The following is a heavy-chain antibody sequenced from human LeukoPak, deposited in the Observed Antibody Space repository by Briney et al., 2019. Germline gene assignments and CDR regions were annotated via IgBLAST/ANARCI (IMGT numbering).Heavy chain of an antibody. CDR1: GFTFSRYS. D-gene: IGHD6-6*01. V-gene: IGHV3-21*01. Sequence: GGSLRLSCAASGFTFSRYSMNRVRQAPGKALEWVSSISSSSYIYYADSVKGRFTISRVNAKNSLYLQMNSLRAEDTAVYYCARKIAAHRGAFDIWGQGTMVTVSS. J-gene: IGHJ3*02. CDR2: ISSSSYI. CDR3: ARKIAAHRGAFDI.